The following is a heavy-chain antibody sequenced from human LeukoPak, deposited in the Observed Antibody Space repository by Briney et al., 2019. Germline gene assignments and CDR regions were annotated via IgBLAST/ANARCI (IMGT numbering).Heavy chain of an antibody. Sequence: GGSLRLSCAASGFTFSDFYMSWIRQAPGKGLEWISYITTADSTTYYADSVKGRFTLSRDNAKNSLYLQMTSLRAEDTAIYYCAREKYGGDSRFYFDYWGQGALVSVSS. J-gene: IGHJ4*02. D-gene: IGHD2-21*02. CDR3: AREKYGGDSRFYFDY. CDR2: ITTADSTT. CDR1: GFTFSDFY. V-gene: IGHV3-11*01.